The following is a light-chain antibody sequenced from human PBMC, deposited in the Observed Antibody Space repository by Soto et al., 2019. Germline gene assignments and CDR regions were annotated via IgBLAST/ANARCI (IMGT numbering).Light chain of an antibody. CDR2: EVS. Sequence: QSALTQPASVSGSPGQSITISCTGTSSDVGSYNLVSWYQQHPGKDPKLIISEVSKRPSGISDRFSGSKSGSTASLTISGLHAEDEADYYCCSYAGTSTHSVFGGGTQLTVL. CDR3: CSYAGTSTHSV. J-gene: IGLJ7*01. V-gene: IGLV2-23*02. CDR1: SSDVGSYNL.